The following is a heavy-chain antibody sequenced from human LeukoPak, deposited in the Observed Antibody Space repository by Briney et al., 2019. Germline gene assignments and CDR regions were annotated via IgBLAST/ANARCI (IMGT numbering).Heavy chain of an antibody. D-gene: IGHD3-22*01. CDR1: GGSFSGYC. CDR2: INHSGGT. CDR3: ASAMIGVPDDAFDI. V-gene: IGHV4-34*01. Sequence: SETLSLTCAVYGGSFSGYCWSWIRQPPGKGLEWIGEINHSGGTNYNPSLKSRVTISVDTSKNQFSLKLSSVTAAATAVYYCASAMIGVPDDAFDIWGQGTMVTVSS. J-gene: IGHJ3*02.